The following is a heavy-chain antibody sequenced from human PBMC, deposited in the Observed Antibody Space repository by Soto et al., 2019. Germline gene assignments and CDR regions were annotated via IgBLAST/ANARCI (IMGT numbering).Heavy chain of an antibody. CDR1: GGSISSYY. CDR2: IYYSGST. Sequence: SETLSLTSTVSGGSISSYYWSWIRQPPGKGLEWIGYIYYSGSTNYNPSLKSRVTISVDTSKNQFSLKLSSVTAADTAVYYCASSEGYQLLNWFDPWGQGTLVTVSS. V-gene: IGHV4-59*08. CDR3: ASSEGYQLLNWFDP. D-gene: IGHD2-2*01. J-gene: IGHJ5*02.